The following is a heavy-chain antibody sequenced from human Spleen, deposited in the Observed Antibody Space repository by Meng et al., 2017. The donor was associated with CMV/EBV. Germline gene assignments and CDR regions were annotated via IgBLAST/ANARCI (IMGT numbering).Heavy chain of an antibody. CDR3: AKGGNSSSWYDPQFDY. Sequence: SLKISCAASGFTFDDYAMHWVRQAPGKGLEWVSGISWNSGSIGYADSVKGRFTISRDNAKNSLYLQMNSLRAEDTALYYCAKGGNSSSWYDPQFDYWGQGTLVTVSS. D-gene: IGHD6-13*01. CDR1: GFTFDDYA. J-gene: IGHJ4*02. V-gene: IGHV3-9*01. CDR2: ISWNSGSI.